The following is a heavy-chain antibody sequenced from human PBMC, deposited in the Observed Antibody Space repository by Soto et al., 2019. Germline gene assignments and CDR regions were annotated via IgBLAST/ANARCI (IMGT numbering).Heavy chain of an antibody. J-gene: IGHJ4*02. V-gene: IGHV3-48*01. CDR1: GFTFSIDN. CDR2: ISSSSSII. D-gene: IGHD6-13*01. CDR3: ARDQEASWYTRYSDY. Sequence: EVHLVESGGGLVQPGGSLRLSCAASGFTFSIDNMNWVRQAPGKGLEWVSYISSSSSIIYYADSVKGRFTISRDDAKNSLYLQMNSLRAEDTAVYFCARDQEASWYTRYSDYWGQGTLVTVSS.